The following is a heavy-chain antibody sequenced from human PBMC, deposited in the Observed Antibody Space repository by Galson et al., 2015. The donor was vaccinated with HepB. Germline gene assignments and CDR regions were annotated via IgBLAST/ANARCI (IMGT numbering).Heavy chain of an antibody. CDR3: ATGPGYSFGYLPYYYYGMDV. CDR1: GDSFTTYA. Sequence: SVKVSCKAFGDSFTTYAISWVRQAPGQGLEWMGGIIPFFGTSNYAQHFQDRLTITADTSTATAYMELSSLTSEDTALYYCATGPGYSFGYLPYYYYGMDVWGQGTTITVSS. J-gene: IGHJ6*02. V-gene: IGHV1-69*06. D-gene: IGHD5-18*01. CDR2: IIPFFGTS.